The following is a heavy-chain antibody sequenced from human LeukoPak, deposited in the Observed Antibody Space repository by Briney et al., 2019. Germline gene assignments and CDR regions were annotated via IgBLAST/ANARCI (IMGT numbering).Heavy chain of an antibody. J-gene: IGHJ3*02. CDR1: GCSFTSYW. CDR2: IYPGDSDT. CDR3: ARVYYYDSSGYYPDAFDI. V-gene: IGHV5-51*01. D-gene: IGHD3-22*01. Sequence: GESLKISCKGSGCSFTSYWIGWVRQMPGKGLEWMGIIYPGDSDTRYSPSFQGQVTISADKSISTAYLQWSSLKASDTAMYYCARVYYYDSSGYYPDAFDIWGQGTMVTVSS.